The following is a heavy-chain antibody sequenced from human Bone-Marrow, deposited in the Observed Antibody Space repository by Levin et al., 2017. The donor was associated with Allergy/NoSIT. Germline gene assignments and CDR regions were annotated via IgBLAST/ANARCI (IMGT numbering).Heavy chain of an antibody. Sequence: ASETLSLTCTISGGSFITYYWSWIRQPPGKGLEWIAYAYYSGTTTYNPSLESRVSISLDTSKNLFSLKLHSVTAADTAMYYCARSSKSFYDTSGHYWYFDLWGRGTLATVSS. CDR2: AYYSGTT. CDR3: ARSSKSFYDTSGHYWYFDL. D-gene: IGHD3-22*01. J-gene: IGHJ2*01. V-gene: IGHV4-59*01. CDR1: GGSFITYY.